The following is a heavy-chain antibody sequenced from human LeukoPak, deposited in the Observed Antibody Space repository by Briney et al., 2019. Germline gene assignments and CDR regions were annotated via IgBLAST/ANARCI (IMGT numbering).Heavy chain of an antibody. CDR3: ARWQLDYFDY. Sequence: PSETLSLTCTVSGGSISSYYWSWIRQPPGKGLEWIGYIYYSGSTNYNPSLKSQVTISVDTSKNQFSLKLSSVTAADTAVYYCARWQLDYFDYWGQGTLVTVSS. D-gene: IGHD6-6*01. CDR2: IYYSGST. CDR1: GGSISSYY. V-gene: IGHV4-59*01. J-gene: IGHJ4*02.